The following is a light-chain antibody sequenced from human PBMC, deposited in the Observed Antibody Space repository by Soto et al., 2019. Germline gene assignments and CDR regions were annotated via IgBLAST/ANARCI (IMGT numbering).Light chain of an antibody. V-gene: IGLV4-60*02. CDR2: LEGSGSY. CDR3: ETWDSYTRV. Sequence: QPVLTQSSSASASLGSSVKLTCTLNSGHSGYIITWHQQQPGKAPRFLMKLEGSGSYNKGSGVPDRVSGSSSGPDRYLTISHLQFEDEADYYCETWDSYTRVFGGGTKVTVL. CDR1: SGHSGYI. J-gene: IGLJ3*02.